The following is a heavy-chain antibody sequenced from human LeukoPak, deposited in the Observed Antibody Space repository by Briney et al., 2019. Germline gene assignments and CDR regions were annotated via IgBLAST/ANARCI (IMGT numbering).Heavy chain of an antibody. Sequence: ASVKVSCKASGYTFTGYYMHWVRQAPGQGLEWMGRINPNNGGTYYAQEFQGRVTMTRDTSISTAHMELSRLTSDDTAVYYCEREAVAGNFDYWGQGTLVVVSS. D-gene: IGHD6-19*01. CDR1: GYTFTGYY. V-gene: IGHV1-2*06. CDR2: INPNNGGT. J-gene: IGHJ4*02. CDR3: EREAVAGNFDY.